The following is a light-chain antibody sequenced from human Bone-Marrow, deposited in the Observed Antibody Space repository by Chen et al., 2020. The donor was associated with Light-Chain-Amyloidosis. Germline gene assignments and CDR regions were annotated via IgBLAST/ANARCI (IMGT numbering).Light chain of an antibody. J-gene: IGLJ3*02. CDR1: NIGSTS. V-gene: IGLV3-21*02. CDR3: QVWDRSSDRPV. CDR2: DDS. Sequence: SYVLTQPSSVSVAPGQTATIACGGNNIGSTSVHWYQQTPGQAPLLVVYDDSYRPSGIPGRLSGSHSGNTATLTISRVEAGDEADYYCQVWDRSSDRPVFGGGTKLTVL.